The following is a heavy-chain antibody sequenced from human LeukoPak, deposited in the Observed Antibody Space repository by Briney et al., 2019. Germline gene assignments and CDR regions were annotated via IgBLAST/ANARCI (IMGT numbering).Heavy chain of an antibody. CDR1: GFTFSSYG. CDR3: AKDYYYGSGSSD. D-gene: IGHD3-10*01. V-gene: IGHV3-30*02. CDR2: IRYDGSNK. J-gene: IGHJ4*02. Sequence: GGSLRLSCAASGFTFSSYGMHWVRQAPGKGLERVAFIRYDGSNKYYADSVKGRFTISRDNSKNTLYLQMNSLRAEDTAVYYCAKDYYYGSGSSDWGQGTLVTVSS.